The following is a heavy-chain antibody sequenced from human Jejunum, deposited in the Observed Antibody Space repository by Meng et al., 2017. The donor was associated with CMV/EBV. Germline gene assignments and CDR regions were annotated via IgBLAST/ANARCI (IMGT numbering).Heavy chain of an antibody. V-gene: IGHV3-23*01. D-gene: IGHD3-16*01. J-gene: IGHJ5*02. CDR3: AGGGPAIYSPFDP. CDR1: GLAFSNYP. Sequence: ASGLAFSNYPMGWVRQAPGRGLEWVSGISSSGGSTYDADSVKGRFSISRDNSRNTLYLQMMSLRAEDTAVYYCAGGGPAIYSPFDPWGQGTLVTVSS. CDR2: ISSSGGST.